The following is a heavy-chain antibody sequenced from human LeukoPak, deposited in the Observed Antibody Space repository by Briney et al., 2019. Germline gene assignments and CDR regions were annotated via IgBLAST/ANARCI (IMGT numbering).Heavy chain of an antibody. V-gene: IGHV3-21*01. CDR3: ARGENYDSSGYDSYFDY. D-gene: IGHD3-22*01. CDR1: GFTFSSYS. J-gene: IGHJ4*02. Sequence: GGSLRLSCAASGFTFSSYSMNWVRQAPGKGLEWVSSISSSGSYIYYADSLKGRFTISRDNAKNSLYLEMNSLRADDTAVYYCARGENYDSSGYDSYFDYWGQGTLVTVSS. CDR2: ISSSGSYI.